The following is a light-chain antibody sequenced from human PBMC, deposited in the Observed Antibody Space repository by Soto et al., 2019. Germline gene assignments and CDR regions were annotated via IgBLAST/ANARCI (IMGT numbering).Light chain of an antibody. Sequence: VMTQAPATLSVSPGERATLSCRASQSLNTDLAWYQQKPGQAPRLLLYGASTRATGTPTRFSGSGSGTEFTLTISSLQSEDFAIYYCQQYKSWPPITFGQGTRLEIK. J-gene: IGKJ5*01. V-gene: IGKV3-15*01. CDR1: QSLNTD. CDR3: QQYKSWPPIT. CDR2: GAS.